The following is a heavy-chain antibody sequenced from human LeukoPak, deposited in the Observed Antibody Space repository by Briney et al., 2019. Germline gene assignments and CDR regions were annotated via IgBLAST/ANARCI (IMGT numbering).Heavy chain of an antibody. CDR2: ISAYNGNT. CDR1: GYTFTSYG. V-gene: IGHV1-18*01. Sequence: GASVKVSCKASGYTFTSYGISWVRQAPGQGLEWMGWISAYNGNTNYAQKLQGRVTMTTDTSTSTAYMELRSLRSDDTAVYYYARYGHYYDSSGYSIDYWGQGTLVTVSS. J-gene: IGHJ4*02. CDR3: ARYGHYYDSSGYSIDY. D-gene: IGHD3-22*01.